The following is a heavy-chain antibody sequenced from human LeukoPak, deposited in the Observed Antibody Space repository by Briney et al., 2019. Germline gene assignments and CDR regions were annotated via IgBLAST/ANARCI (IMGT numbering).Heavy chain of an antibody. CDR1: GDSITSRY. V-gene: IGHV4-59*08. CDR3: ARQPSSWFTSFDS. D-gene: IGHD6-13*01. J-gene: IGHJ4*02. Sequence: SETLSLTCTVSGDSITSRYWSWLRQAPGKGLEWIAYIYYSGSTDYNPSLKSRVTISVDMAKNQLSLKLSSVTAADTAVYYCARQPSSWFTSFDSWGQGTLVTVSS. CDR2: IYYSGST.